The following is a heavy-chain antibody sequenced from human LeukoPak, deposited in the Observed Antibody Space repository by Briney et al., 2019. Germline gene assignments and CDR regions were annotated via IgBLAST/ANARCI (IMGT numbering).Heavy chain of an antibody. CDR3: VRDRPHNWFDP. CDR1: GFTFTSHW. D-gene: IGHD6-6*01. V-gene: IGHV3-74*01. J-gene: IGHJ5*02. CDR2: IDNDGSDT. Sequence: GGSLRLSCAASGFTFTSHWMHWVRQAAGKGLVWVSRIDNDGSDTTYADSVRGRFTISRDNAKNTLYLQMDSLRAEDTAVYYCVRDRPHNWFDPWGQGTLVTVSS.